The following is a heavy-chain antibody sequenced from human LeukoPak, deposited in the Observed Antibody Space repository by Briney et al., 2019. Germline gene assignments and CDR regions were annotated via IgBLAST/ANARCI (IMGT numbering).Heavy chain of an antibody. J-gene: IGHJ4*02. CDR3: AHRKNYYDSSVFDN. Sequence: SGPTLVNPTQTLTLTCTFSGFSLNTRGVGVGWIRQPPGRALEWLALIYWDDDRRYSPSLKSRITITKDTSKNQVVLTMTNMDPVDTATYFCAHRKNYYDSSVFDNWGQGTPVTVSS. CDR2: IYWDDDR. D-gene: IGHD3-22*01. CDR1: GFSLNTRGVG. V-gene: IGHV2-5*02.